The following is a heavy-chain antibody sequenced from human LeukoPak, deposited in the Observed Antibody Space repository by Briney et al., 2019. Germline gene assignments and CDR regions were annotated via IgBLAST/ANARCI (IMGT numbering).Heavy chain of an antibody. CDR3: ARCLALTRNYYDSSGYYFDAFDI. J-gene: IGHJ3*02. V-gene: IGHV1-69*06. CDR2: IIPIFGTA. Sequence: GASVKVSCKASGYTFTSYYMHWVRQAPGQGLEWMGGIIPIFGTANYAQKFQGRVTITADKSTSTAYMELSSLRSEDTAVYYCARCLALTRNYYDSSGYYFDAFDIWGQGTMVTVSS. D-gene: IGHD3-22*01. CDR1: GYTFTSYY.